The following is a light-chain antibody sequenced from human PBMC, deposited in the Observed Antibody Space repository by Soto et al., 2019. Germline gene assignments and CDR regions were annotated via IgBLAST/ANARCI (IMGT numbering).Light chain of an antibody. J-gene: IGLJ1*01. CDR3: SSYTSSTLYV. V-gene: IGLV2-14*01. CDR1: SSDVGGYNY. CDR2: DVN. Sequence: QSALTQPASVSGSPGQSITISCTGTSSDVGGYNYVSWYQQHPGKAPKLMIYDVNNRPSGVSNRFSGSKSGNTASLTISGLQAEDEADYYCSSYTSSTLYVFGTWTKLTVL.